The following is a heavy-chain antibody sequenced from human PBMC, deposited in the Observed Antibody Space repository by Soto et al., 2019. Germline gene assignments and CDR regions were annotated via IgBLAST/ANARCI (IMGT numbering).Heavy chain of an antibody. CDR1: GGSISSSNW. Sequence: SETLSLTCAVSGGSISSSNWWSWVRQPPGKGLEWIGEIYHSGSTNYNPSLKSRVTISVDTSKNQFSLKLSSVTAADTAVYYCARMTVVVPAAIPYYYYYGMDVWGQGTTVTVSS. CDR3: ARMTVVVPAAIPYYYYYGMDV. J-gene: IGHJ6*02. V-gene: IGHV4-4*02. CDR2: IYHSGST. D-gene: IGHD2-2*01.